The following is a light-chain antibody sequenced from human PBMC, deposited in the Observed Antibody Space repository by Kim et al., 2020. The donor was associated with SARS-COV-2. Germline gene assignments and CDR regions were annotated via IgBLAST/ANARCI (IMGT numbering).Light chain of an antibody. Sequence: ALRQTVRITCQGASLRSYYASWYQQKTGQATVLVIYGKNNRPSGIPDRFSGSRSGNTASLTITGAQGEDEADYYCNSRDSSGNHAVFGGGTQLTVL. CDR1: SLRSYY. J-gene: IGLJ7*01. CDR3: NSRDSSGNHAV. CDR2: GKN. V-gene: IGLV3-19*01.